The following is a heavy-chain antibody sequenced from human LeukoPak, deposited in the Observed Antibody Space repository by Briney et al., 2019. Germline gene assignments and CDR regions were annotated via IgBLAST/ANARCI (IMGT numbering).Heavy chain of an antibody. CDR1: GFTFTSYS. J-gene: IGHJ4*02. CDR2: ISANGGDA. V-gene: IGHV3-23*01. D-gene: IGHD6-19*01. CDR3: AKDALPLGQWLVIDY. Sequence: PGGSLRLSCAASGFTFTSYSMSWVRQAPGKGLEWVSVISANGGDAFYADSVKGRFTISRDNYKNTLYLQMNSLRVEDTAVYYCAKDALPLGQWLVIDYWGQGTLVTVSS.